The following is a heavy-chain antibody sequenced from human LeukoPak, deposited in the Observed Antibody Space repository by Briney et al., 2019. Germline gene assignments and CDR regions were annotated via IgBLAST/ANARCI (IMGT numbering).Heavy chain of an antibody. D-gene: IGHD2-2*01. CDR2: IYTSGST. Sequence: PSETLSLTCTVSGGSISSYYWSWIRQPAGKGLEWIGRIYTSGSTNYNPSLKGRVTMSVDTSKNQFSLKLSSVTAADTAVYYCARDCSSTSCPGLGPWGQGTLVTVSS. V-gene: IGHV4-4*07. J-gene: IGHJ5*02. CDR3: ARDCSSTSCPGLGP. CDR1: GGSISSYY.